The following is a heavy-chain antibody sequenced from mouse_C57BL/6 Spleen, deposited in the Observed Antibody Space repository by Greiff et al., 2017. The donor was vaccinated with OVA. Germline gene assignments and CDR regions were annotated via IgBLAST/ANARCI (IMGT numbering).Heavy chain of an antibody. CDR3: AREGGDVFDY. V-gene: IGHV1-82*01. CDR1: GYAFSSSW. J-gene: IGHJ2*01. CDR2: IYPGDGDT. Sequence: QVQLKQSGPELVKPGASVKISCKASGYAFSSSWMNWVKQRPGKGLEWIGRIYPGDGDTNYNGKFKGKATLTADKSSSTAYMQLSSLTSEDSAVYFCAREGGDVFDYWGQGTTLTVSS. D-gene: IGHD3-3*01.